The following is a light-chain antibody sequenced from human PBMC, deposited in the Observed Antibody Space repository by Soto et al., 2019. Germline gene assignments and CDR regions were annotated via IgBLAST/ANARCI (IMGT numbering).Light chain of an antibody. CDR2: AAS. J-gene: IGKJ2*01. CDR1: QSISSS. CDR3: QQSYRPPYT. V-gene: IGKV1-39*01. Sequence: DIQMTQSPSSLSASVGDRVTITCRASQSISSSLNWYQQKPGKAPKIMIYAASGLERGVPSRFSGSGSGTDFTLTISSLQPEDFATYYCQQSYRPPYTFGQGTKLEIK.